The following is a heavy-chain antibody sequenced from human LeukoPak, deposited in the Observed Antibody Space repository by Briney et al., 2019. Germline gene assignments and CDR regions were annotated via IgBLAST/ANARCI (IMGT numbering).Heavy chain of an antibody. J-gene: IGHJ4*02. CDR1: GYSIANGYH. CDR3: ARSEINNYMRF. Sequence: SETLSLTCSVSGYSIANGYHWAWVRQPPGKRLEWLGSIYQSGSTYDNLSLKSRLTMSVDTSKNQFSLTMRAVTAADTALYYCARSEINNYMRFWGQGILVTVSS. D-gene: IGHD4-11*01. CDR2: IYQSGST. V-gene: IGHV4-38-2*01.